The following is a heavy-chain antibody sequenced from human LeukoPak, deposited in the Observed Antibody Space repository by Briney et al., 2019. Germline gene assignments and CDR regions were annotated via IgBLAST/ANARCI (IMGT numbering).Heavy chain of an antibody. Sequence: QPGGSLRLSCAASGFTFSSYEMNWVRQAPGKGLEWVANIKQDGSEKYYVDSVKGRFTISRDNAKNSLYLQMNSLRAEDTAVYYCAREIGINGVSGWYVDYYYYYYMDVWGKGTTVTVPS. J-gene: IGHJ6*03. CDR3: AREIGINGVSGWYVDYYYYYYMDV. CDR1: GFTFSSYE. D-gene: IGHD6-19*01. CDR2: IKQDGSEK. V-gene: IGHV3-7*01.